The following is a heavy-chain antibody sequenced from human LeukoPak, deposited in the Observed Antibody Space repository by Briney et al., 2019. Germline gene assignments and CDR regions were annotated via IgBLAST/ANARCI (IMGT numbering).Heavy chain of an antibody. V-gene: IGHV1-46*01. D-gene: IGHD2-15*01. CDR3: AREYVALGYCSGGSCLGGMDV. CDR2: INPSGGSS. Sequence: ASVKVSCKASGYTFTGYYMHWVRQAPGQGLEWMGRINPSGGSSSYAQKFQGRVTMTRDTSTSTVYMELSSLRSEDTAVYYCAREYVALGYCSGGSCLGGMDVWGQGTTVTVSS. CDR1: GYTFTGYY. J-gene: IGHJ6*02.